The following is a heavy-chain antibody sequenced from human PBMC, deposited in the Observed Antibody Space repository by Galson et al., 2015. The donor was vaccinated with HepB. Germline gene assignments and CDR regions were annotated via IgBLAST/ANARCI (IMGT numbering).Heavy chain of an antibody. V-gene: IGHV3-23*01. J-gene: IGHJ4*02. Sequence: SLRLSCAASGFTFSSYAMSWVRQAPGKGLEWVSAISGSGGSTYYADSVKGRFTISRDNSKNTLYLQMNSLRAEDTAVYYCAKNGGYDSSGYGAPKFDYWGQGTLVTVSS. D-gene: IGHD3-22*01. CDR2: ISGSGGST. CDR1: GFTFSSYA. CDR3: AKNGGYDSSGYGAPKFDY.